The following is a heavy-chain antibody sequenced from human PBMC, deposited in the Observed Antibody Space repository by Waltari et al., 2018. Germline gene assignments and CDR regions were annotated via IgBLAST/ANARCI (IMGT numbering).Heavy chain of an antibody. Sequence: EVQLVETGGGLIQPEGSLRLSCAASGFTVSSNYMSWVRQAPGKGLEWVSVIYSGGSTYYADSVKGRFTISRDNSKNTLYLQMNRLRAEDTAVYYCARDYCSGGSCYFSDYWGQGTLVTVSS. V-gene: IGHV3-53*02. J-gene: IGHJ4*02. CDR3: ARDYCSGGSCYFSDY. D-gene: IGHD2-15*01. CDR1: GFTVSSNY. CDR2: IYSGGST.